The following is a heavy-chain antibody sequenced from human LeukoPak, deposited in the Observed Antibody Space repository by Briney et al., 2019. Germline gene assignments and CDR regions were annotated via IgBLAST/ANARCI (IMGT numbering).Heavy chain of an antibody. J-gene: IGHJ3*02. D-gene: IGHD3-16*01. Sequence: ASVTVSCKASGYTFTGYYMHWVRQAPGQGLEWMGWINPNSGATNYAQKFQGRVTMTRDTSISTAYMELSRLRSDDTAVYYCAVMAQINDAFDIWGQGTMVTVSS. CDR3: AVMAQINDAFDI. CDR1: GYTFTGYY. CDR2: INPNSGAT. V-gene: IGHV1-2*02.